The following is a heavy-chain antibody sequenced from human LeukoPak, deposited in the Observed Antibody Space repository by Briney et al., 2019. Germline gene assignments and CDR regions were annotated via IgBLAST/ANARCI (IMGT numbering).Heavy chain of an antibody. J-gene: IGHJ4*02. V-gene: IGHV3-23*01. D-gene: IGHD4-17*01. Sequence: GGSLRLSCAASGFTFSDYAMSWVRQAPGKGLEWVSTASYYVGKQYHADSVRGRFTISRDNSKNTLYLQMNSLRAEDTAVYYCAKVRATVTTGYFDYWGQGTLVTVSS. CDR1: GFTFSDYA. CDR2: ASYYVGKQ. CDR3: AKVRATVTTGYFDY.